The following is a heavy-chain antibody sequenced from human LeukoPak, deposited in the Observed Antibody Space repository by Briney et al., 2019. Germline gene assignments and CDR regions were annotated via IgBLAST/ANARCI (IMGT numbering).Heavy chain of an antibody. Sequence: SVKLSCTASGGTFSSYAISWVRQAPGQGLEWMGGIIPIFGTANYAQKFQGRVTITADESTSTAYMELNSLRSEDTAVYYCARRVGVDSGYDLVNYFDYWGQGTLVTVSS. CDR1: GGTFSSYA. CDR2: IIPIFGTA. CDR3: ARRVGVDSGYDLVNYFDY. J-gene: IGHJ4*02. V-gene: IGHV1-69*13. D-gene: IGHD5-12*01.